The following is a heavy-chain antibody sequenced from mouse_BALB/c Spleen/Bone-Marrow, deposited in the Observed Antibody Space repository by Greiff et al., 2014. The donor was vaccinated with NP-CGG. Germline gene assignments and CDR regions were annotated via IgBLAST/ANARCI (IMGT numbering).Heavy chain of an antibody. V-gene: IGHV1S81*02. CDR2: INPNNGNT. J-gene: IGHJ2*01. CDR3: TRRDY. Sequence: QVQLQQSGAELVKPGASVKLSCKASGYTFTSYYMYWVKQRPGQGLEWSGGINPNNGNTNFSETFKSKATLTVDKSSSTAYMQLSSLTSEDSAVYYCTRRDYRGQGTTLTVSS. CDR1: GYTFTSYY.